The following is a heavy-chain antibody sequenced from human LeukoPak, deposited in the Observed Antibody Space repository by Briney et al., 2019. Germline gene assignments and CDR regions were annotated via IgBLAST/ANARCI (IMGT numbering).Heavy chain of an antibody. Sequence: ASVKVSCKASGYTFTSYYMHWVRQAPGQGLEWMGIINPSGGSTSYAQKFQGRVTMTRDTSTSTVYMELSSLRSEDTAVYYCARESASGSYYGGGDYWGQGTLVTVSS. CDR3: ARESASGSYYGGGDY. CDR2: INPSGGST. CDR1: GYTFTSYY. D-gene: IGHD1-26*01. V-gene: IGHV1-46*01. J-gene: IGHJ4*02.